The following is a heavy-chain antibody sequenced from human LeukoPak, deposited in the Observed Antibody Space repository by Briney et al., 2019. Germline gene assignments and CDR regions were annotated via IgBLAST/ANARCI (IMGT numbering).Heavy chain of an antibody. CDR1: GGSISSYY. CDR3: ASYSGSNVYYGY. CDR2: IYSSGGT. J-gene: IGHJ4*02. V-gene: IGHV4-4*07. Sequence: SETLSLTCTVSGGSISSYYWTWIRQPAGKGLEWIGCIYSSGGTNYNPSLKSQVTMSVDMSKNQFSLKLSSVTAADTAVYYCASYSGSNVYYGYWGPGTLVTVSS. D-gene: IGHD1-26*01.